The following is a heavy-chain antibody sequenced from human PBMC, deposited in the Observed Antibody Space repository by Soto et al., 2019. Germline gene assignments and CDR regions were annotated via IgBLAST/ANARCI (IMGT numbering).Heavy chain of an antibody. CDR1: GGSISSSSYY. V-gene: IGHV4-39*01. CDR2: IYYSGST. D-gene: IGHD6-19*01. J-gene: IGHJ4*02. Sequence: QLQLQESGPGLVKPSETLSLTCTVSGGSISSSSYYWGWIRQPPGKGLEWIGSIYYSGSTYYNPSLKSRVTISVETSKNQFSLKLSSVTAADTAVYYCARPARRSSGWFDYWGQGTLVTVSS. CDR3: ARPARRSSGWFDY.